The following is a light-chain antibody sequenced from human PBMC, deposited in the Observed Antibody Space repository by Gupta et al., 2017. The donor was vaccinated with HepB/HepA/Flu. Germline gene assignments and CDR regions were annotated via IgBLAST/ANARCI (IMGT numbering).Light chain of an antibody. J-gene: IGLJ2*01. CDR2: QDS. CDR1: KLGDKY. CDR3: QAWDSSTVV. V-gene: IGLV3-1*01. Sequence: SYELTQPPSVSVSPGQTAIITCSGDKLGDKYACWYQQKPGQSPVLVIYQDSKRPSGIPERFSGSNSGNTATLTISGTQAMDEAYYYCQAWDSSTVVFGGGTKLTVL.